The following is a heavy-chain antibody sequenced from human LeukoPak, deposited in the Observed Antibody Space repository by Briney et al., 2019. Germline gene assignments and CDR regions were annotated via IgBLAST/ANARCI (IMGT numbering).Heavy chain of an antibody. J-gene: IGHJ4*02. CDR2: ISYDGSNK. V-gene: IGHV3-30*04. Sequence: QTGGSLRLSCAASGFTFSSYAMHWVRQAPGKGLEWVAVISYDGSNKYYADSVKGRFTISRDNSKNTLHLQMNSLRAEDTAVYYCARDGAVGATAYWGQGTLVTVSS. CDR3: ARDGAVGATAY. CDR1: GFTFSSYA. D-gene: IGHD1-26*01.